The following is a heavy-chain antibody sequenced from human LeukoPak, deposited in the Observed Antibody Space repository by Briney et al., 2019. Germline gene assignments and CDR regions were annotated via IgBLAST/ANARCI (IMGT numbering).Heavy chain of an antibody. CDR3: AKDQGYSSSWYAGYYYYMDA. CDR2: ISGRGSSI. Sequence: GGSLRLSCAASGFTFSSYEMTWIRQAPGKGLEWISYISGRGSSIYYADSVKGRFTISRDNAKNSLYLQMNSLRAEDTAVYYCAKDQGYSSSWYAGYYYYMDAWGKGTTVTISS. CDR1: GFTFSSYE. D-gene: IGHD6-13*01. V-gene: IGHV3-48*03. J-gene: IGHJ6*03.